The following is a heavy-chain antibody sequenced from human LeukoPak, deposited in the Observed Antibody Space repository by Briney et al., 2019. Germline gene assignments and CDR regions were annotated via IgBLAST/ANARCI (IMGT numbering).Heavy chain of an antibody. J-gene: IGHJ3*02. CDR1: GFTFSSYW. Sequence: GGSLRLSCAASGFTFSSYWMHWVRPAPGKGLVWVSRINSDGSSTSYADSVKGRFTISRDNAKNTLYLQMNSLRAEDTAVYYCALIASGWHDAFDIWGQGTMVTVSS. CDR2: INSDGSST. D-gene: IGHD6-19*01. CDR3: ALIASGWHDAFDI. V-gene: IGHV3-74*01.